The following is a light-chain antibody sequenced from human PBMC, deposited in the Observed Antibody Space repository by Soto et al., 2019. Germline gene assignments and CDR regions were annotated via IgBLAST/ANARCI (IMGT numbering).Light chain of an antibody. CDR2: GAS. CDR3: QHYDGSPPRYT. CDR1: QSVSSNY. V-gene: IGKV3-20*01. Sequence: EIVLTQSPATLSLSPGERATLSCRASQSVSSNYLAWYQQRPGQAPRLVISGASSRAAGIPDRFSGSGSGADFSLIISRLEPEDFAVYDCQHYDGSPPRYTFGQGTKLEIK. J-gene: IGKJ2*01.